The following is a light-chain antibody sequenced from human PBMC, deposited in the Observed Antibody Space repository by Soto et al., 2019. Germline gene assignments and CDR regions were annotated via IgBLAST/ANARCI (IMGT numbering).Light chain of an antibody. CDR2: KVV. J-gene: IGKJ1*01. Sequence: VALSLSPLYMAVRPPASISCISSQSFVYSVSNTFLNWFHQRPGQAPRRLIFKVVHRDPGVPDRLSGSGSGTDFTLNISRVEAEDVGVFYCMQCTHWPWTFGQGTKVDI. V-gene: IGKV2-30*01. CDR3: MQCTHWPWT. CDR1: QSFVYSVSNTF.